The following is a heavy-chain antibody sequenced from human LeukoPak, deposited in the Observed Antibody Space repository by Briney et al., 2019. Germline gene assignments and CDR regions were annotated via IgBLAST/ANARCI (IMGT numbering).Heavy chain of an antibody. V-gene: IGHV3-7*01. D-gene: IGHD3-16*02. Sequence: GGSLRLSCAASGFTFSSYWMSWVRQAPGKGLEWVANIKQDGSEKYYVDSVKGRFTISRDNAKNSLYLQMNSLRAEDTAVYYCARGPSYPVDAFDIWGQGTMVTVSS. CDR3: ARGPSYPVDAFDI. CDR1: GFTFSSYW. J-gene: IGHJ3*02. CDR2: IKQDGSEK.